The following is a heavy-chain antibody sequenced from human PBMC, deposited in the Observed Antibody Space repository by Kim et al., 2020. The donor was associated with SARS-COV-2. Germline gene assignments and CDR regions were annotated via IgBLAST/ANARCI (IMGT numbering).Heavy chain of an antibody. CDR3: ARVSVAGLDS. Sequence: SETLSLTCIVSGGSISSGSYYWSWIRQPAGKGLEWIGRIYTSGSTNYNPSLKSRVTISIDTSKNQFSLKLSSVTAADTAVYYCARVSVAGLDSWAQGTLVTVSS. CDR2: IYTSGST. V-gene: IGHV4-61*02. J-gene: IGHJ4*02. CDR1: GGSISSGSYY. D-gene: IGHD6-19*01.